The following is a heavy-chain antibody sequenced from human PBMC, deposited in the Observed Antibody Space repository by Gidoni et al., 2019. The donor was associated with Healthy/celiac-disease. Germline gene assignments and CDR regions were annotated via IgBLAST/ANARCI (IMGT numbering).Heavy chain of an antibody. CDR2: IYSSSSYI. CDR3: ARVGGGGWYFDY. J-gene: IGHJ4*02. Sequence: EVQLVESGGGLVKPGGSLRLSCAASGFTFSSYSLNWVRQGPGKGLEGGSSIYSSSSYIFYAGSVKGRITISRDKPKNSLFRQMNSLGAGGTAVYYCARVGGGGWYFDYWGQGTLVTVSS. CDR1: GFTFSSYS. D-gene: IGHD6-19*01. V-gene: IGHV3-21*01.